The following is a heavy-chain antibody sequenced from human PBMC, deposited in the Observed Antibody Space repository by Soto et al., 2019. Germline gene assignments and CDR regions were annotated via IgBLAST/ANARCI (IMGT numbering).Heavy chain of an antibody. CDR3: ARVGLLWFGGLDV. J-gene: IGHJ6*02. V-gene: IGHV3-13*04. D-gene: IGHD3-10*01. CDR1: GFTFSSYD. CDR2: IGTAGDT. Sequence: EVQLVESGGGLVQPGGSLRLSCAASGFTFSSYDMHWVRQATGKGLEWVSAIGTAGDTYYPGSVKGRFTISRENAKNSLSLQMNSLRAGDTAVYYCARVGLLWFGGLDVWGQGTTVTVSS.